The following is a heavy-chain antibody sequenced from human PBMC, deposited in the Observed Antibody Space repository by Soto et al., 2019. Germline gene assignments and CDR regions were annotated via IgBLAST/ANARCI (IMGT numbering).Heavy chain of an antibody. CDR3: ARNPGYYYYGMDV. Sequence: GPMLVNPTQSLTLTCTFSGFSLSTSGMRVSWIRQPPGKAVECLARIARVHDKFYSTSLKTRLTISKDTSKNQVVLTMTNMDPVDTATYYGARNPGYYYYGMDVWGQGTTVTVSS. CDR1: GFSLSTSGMR. CDR2: IARVHDK. J-gene: IGHJ6*02. V-gene: IGHV2-70*04.